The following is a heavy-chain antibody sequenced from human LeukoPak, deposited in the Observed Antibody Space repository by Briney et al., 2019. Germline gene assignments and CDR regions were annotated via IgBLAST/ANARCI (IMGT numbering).Heavy chain of an antibody. Sequence: PSETLPLTCTISDGSISSYYWSWIRQPPGKGLEWIGYIYYSGSTNYNPSLKSRVTISVDTSKNQFSLKLSSVTAADTAVYYCARHRMITGIDYWGQGTLVTVSS. V-gene: IGHV4-59*08. CDR3: ARHRMITGIDY. J-gene: IGHJ4*02. CDR1: DGSISSYY. D-gene: IGHD3-16*01. CDR2: IYYSGST.